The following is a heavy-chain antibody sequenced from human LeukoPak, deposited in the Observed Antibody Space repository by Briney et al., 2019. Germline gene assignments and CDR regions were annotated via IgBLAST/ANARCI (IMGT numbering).Heavy chain of an antibody. Sequence: GGSLRLSCAACGLTFSSFWMSWVRQAPGKGLEWVANIREDGSEKHYVDSVKGRFTISRDNAKNSLYLQMDNLRAEDTGVYYCARDFYDGFALDFWGQGTLVTVSS. CDR1: GLTFSSFW. CDR3: ARDFYDGFALDF. D-gene: IGHD2/OR15-2a*01. V-gene: IGHV3-7*01. J-gene: IGHJ4*02. CDR2: IREDGSEK.